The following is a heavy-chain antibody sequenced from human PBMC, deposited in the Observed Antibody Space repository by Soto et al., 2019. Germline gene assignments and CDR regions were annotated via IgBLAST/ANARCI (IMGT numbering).Heavy chain of an antibody. D-gene: IGHD5-18*01. V-gene: IGHV3-48*01. Sequence: GGSLRLSCAASGFTFSSYSMNWVRQAPGKGLEWVSYISSSSSTIYYADSVKGRFTISRDNAKNSLYLQMNSLRAEDTAVYYCARDLMVTPIPLDYWGQGTLVTVSS. CDR1: GFTFSSYS. CDR2: ISSSSSTI. CDR3: ARDLMVTPIPLDY. J-gene: IGHJ4*02.